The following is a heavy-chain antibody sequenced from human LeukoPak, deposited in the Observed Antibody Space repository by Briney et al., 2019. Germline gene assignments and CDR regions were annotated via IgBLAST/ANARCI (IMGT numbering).Heavy chain of an antibody. Sequence: ASVKVSCKASGYTFTSYGISWVRQAPGQGLEWMGWINPNTSGTNYAQKFQGRVTMTRDTSINTAYMELNRLRSDDTAVFYCARRYCSDTLCYFFDYWGQGTLVTVSS. CDR1: GYTFTSYG. J-gene: IGHJ4*02. CDR2: INPNTSGT. V-gene: IGHV1-2*02. D-gene: IGHD2-15*01. CDR3: ARRYCSDTLCYFFDY.